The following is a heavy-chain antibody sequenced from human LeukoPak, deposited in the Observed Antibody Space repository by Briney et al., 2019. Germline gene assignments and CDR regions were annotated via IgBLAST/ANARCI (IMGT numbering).Heavy chain of an antibody. CDR3: AELGITMIGGV. CDR2: ISYDGSNK. CDR1: GFTFSSYA. J-gene: IGHJ6*04. V-gene: IGHV3-30*04. Sequence: GGSLRLSCAASGFTFSSYAVHWVRQAPGKGLEWVAVISYDGSNKYYADSVKGRFTISRDNAKNSLYLQMNSLRAEDTAVYYCAELGITMIGGVWGKGTTVTISS. D-gene: IGHD3-10*02.